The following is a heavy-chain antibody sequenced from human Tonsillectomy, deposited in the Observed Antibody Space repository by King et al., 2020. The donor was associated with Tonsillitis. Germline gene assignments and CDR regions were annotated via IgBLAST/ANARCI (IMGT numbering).Heavy chain of an antibody. CDR1: GYTFTSYG. D-gene: IGHD1/OR15-1a*01. CDR3: ARGPHVSSGWNSGWFDP. CDR2: ISAYNGHT. V-gene: IGHV1-18*01. Sequence: QLVQSGTEVRKPGASVKVSCKASGYTFTSYGISWVRQAPGQGLEWMGWISAYNGHTNYAQKLQGRVTMTTDTSTSTAYMELRSLRSDDTAVYYCARGPHVSSGWNSGWFDPWGQGTLVTVSS. J-gene: IGHJ5*02.